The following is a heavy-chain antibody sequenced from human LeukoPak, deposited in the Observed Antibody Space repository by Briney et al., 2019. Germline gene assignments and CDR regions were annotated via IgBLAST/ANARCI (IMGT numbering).Heavy chain of an antibody. V-gene: IGHV3-74*01. CDR2: IRSDGSTA. Sequence: GGSLRLSCAASGFSFSRYWMHWVRQAPGKGLVWVSCIRSDGSTASIADSAKGRFTISRDNAKNTVYLQMNSLRAEDTAVYYCVRDNRSYNFDYWGQGTLVTVSS. D-gene: IGHD1-26*01. CDR1: GFSFSRYW. J-gene: IGHJ4*02. CDR3: VRDNRSYNFDY.